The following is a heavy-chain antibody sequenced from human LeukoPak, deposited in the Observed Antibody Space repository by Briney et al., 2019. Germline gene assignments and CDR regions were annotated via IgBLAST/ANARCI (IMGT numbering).Heavy chain of an antibody. Sequence: SVKVSCKAAGGTFSSYAISWVRQAPGQGLEWMGRIIPILGIANYAQKFQGRVTITADKSTSTAYMELSSLRSEDTAVYYCTRSAFRSYSNYYYYMDVWGKGTTVTVSS. CDR3: TRSAFRSYSNYYYYMDV. CDR2: IIPILGIA. CDR1: GGTFSSYA. D-gene: IGHD4-11*01. J-gene: IGHJ6*03. V-gene: IGHV1-69*04.